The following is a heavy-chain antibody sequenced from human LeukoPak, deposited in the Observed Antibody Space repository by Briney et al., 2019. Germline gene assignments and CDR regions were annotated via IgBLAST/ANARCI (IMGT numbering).Heavy chain of an antibody. D-gene: IGHD3-10*01. Sequence: SQTLSLTCARCLGSVFHKSAAWNCIRQSPSRALEGRGRKSYRSKRYKDYAESVKSRITINPEKSKNQFALQLNSGSPEDAAVFYCARCLYYYGTGSYWEFDYWGQGTLVTVSS. CDR2: KSYRSKRYK. CDR3: ARCLYYYGTGSYWEFDY. J-gene: IGHJ4*02. CDR1: LGSVFHKSAA. V-gene: IGHV6-1*01.